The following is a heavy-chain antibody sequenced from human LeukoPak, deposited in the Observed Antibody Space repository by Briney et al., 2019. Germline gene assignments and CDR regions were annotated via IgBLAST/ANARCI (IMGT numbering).Heavy chain of an antibody. CDR2: IYYSGST. D-gene: IGHD3-22*01. CDR3: ARRAFSSGYYYFDY. V-gene: IGHV4-61*05. CDR1: GDSISSTSYY. Sequence: PSETLSLTCTVSGDSISSTSYYWGWMRQPPGKGLEWIGYIYYSGSTNYNPSLKSRVTISVDTSKNQFSLKLSSVTAADTAVYYCARRAFSSGYYYFDYWGQGTLVTVSS. J-gene: IGHJ4*02.